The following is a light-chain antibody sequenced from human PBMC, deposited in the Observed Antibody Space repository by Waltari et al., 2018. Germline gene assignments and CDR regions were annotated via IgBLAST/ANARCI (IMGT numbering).Light chain of an antibody. J-gene: IGKJ1*01. Sequence: DLVMTQSPVTQAVTLGQAASISCTSSQTLLNTDGNVNLIWFQQRPGQSPRRLMYQVSKRDSGVPDRFRGRGSHTDFTLTITRVEAEDVGVYFCMQGVRPWTFGQGTRVEIK. CDR1: QTLLNTDGNVN. CDR3: MQGVRPWT. CDR2: QVS. V-gene: IGKV2-30*01.